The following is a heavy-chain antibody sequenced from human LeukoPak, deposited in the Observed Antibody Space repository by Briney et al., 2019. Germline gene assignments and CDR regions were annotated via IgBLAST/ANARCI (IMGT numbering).Heavy chain of an antibody. J-gene: IGHJ6*02. CDR2: INYSGST. Sequence: PSETLSLTCTVSGGSISNYYWSWIRQRPGEGLEWIGYINYSGSTYYNPSLKSRVSISLDTSQNHLSLRLSSVTAADTAVYYCARDEAIFGAGYYYGMDVWGQGTTVTVSS. D-gene: IGHD3-3*01. CDR3: ARDEAIFGAGYYYGMDV. V-gene: IGHV4-59*06. CDR1: GGSISNYY.